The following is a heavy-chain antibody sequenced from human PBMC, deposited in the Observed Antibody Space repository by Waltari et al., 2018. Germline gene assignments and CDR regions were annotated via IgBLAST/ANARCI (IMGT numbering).Heavy chain of an antibody. CDR1: GFTFSSSW. CDR3: ARGMGDY. D-gene: IGHD3-16*01. J-gene: IGHJ4*02. V-gene: IGHV3-74*01. Sequence: VQLVESGGGLLQPGGSLRLSCAASGFTFSSSWMHWVRQAPGRGLLWVSRITGDGTITTYADSVKGRFTISRDNAKNTLYLQMNSLRDEDTAVYYCARGMGDYWGPGTLVTVSS. CDR2: ITGDGTIT.